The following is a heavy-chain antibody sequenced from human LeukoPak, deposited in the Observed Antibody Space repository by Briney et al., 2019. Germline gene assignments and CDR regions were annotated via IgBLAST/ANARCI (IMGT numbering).Heavy chain of an antibody. CDR3: AKWGGILTGYSIYYYYYGMDV. CDR1: GFTFSSYA. J-gene: IGHJ6*02. CDR2: ISGSGGST. Sequence: GGSLRLSCAAPGFTFSSYAMSWVRQAPGKGLEWVSAISGSGGSTYYADSVKGRFTISRDNSKNTLYLQMNSLRAEDTAVYYCAKWGGILTGYSIYYYYYGMDVWGQGTTVTVSS. D-gene: IGHD3-9*01. V-gene: IGHV3-23*01.